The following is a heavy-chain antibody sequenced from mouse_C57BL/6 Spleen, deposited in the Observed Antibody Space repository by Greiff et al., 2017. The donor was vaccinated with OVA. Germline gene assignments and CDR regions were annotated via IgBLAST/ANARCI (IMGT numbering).Heavy chain of an antibody. D-gene: IGHD2-3*01. CDR2: INPSNGGT. CDR1: GYTFTSYW. V-gene: IGHV1-53*01. Sequence: QVQLKQPGTELVKPGASVKLSCKASGYTFTSYWMHWVKQRPGQGLEWIGNINPSNGGTNYNEKFKSKATLTVDKSSSTAYMQLSSLTSEDSAVYYCARYNGLLEDYFDYWGQGTTLTVSS. J-gene: IGHJ2*01. CDR3: ARYNGLLEDYFDY.